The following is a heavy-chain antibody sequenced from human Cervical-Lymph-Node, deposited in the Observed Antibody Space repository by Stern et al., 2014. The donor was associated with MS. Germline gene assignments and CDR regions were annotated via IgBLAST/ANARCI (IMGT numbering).Heavy chain of an antibody. CDR3: ARDETGVAFDI. CDR2: IIPLFSIA. Sequence: VQLVESGADVKKPGSSVKVSCKASGGTFSSYAINWVRQAPGQGLEWIGVIIPLFSIAHYAQQFQGRVTISADKSTSTVYMELNSLRSDDTAVYYCARDETGVAFDIWGQGTMVTVSS. D-gene: IGHD7-27*01. CDR1: GGTFSSYA. J-gene: IGHJ3*02. V-gene: IGHV1-69*17.